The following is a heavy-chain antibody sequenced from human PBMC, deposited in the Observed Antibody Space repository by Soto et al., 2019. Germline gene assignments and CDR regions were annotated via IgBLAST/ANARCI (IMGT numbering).Heavy chain of an antibody. Sequence: QVQLVESGGGVVQPGRSLRLSCAASGFTFSTYGMHWVRQAPGKGLEWVAVISYDGSNKYYADSVKSRFTISRDNSKNAVYLQMNSLRAEDRAVYYCARDDPPWGQGTLVNVSS. CDR2: ISYDGSNK. CDR3: ARDDPP. J-gene: IGHJ5*02. V-gene: IGHV3-30*03. CDR1: GFTFSTYG.